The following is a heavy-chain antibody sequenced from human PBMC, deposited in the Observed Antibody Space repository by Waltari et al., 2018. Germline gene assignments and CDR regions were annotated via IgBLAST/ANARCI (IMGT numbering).Heavy chain of an antibody. CDR1: GGTFSSYS. D-gene: IGHD6-19*01. CDR3: ARDSGLITGNWFDP. J-gene: IGHJ5*02. CDR2: SIPIFGTA. V-gene: IGHV1-69*13. Sequence: QVQLVQSGAEVKKPGSSVKVSCRASGGTFSSYSISWVRQAPGPGLEWMGGSIPIFGTANYAQKFQGRVTITADESTSTAYMELSSLRSEDTAVYYCARDSGLITGNWFDPWGQGTLVTVSS.